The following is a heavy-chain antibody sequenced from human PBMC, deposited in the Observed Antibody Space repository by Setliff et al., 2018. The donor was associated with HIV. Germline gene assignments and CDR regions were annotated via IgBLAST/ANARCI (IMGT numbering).Heavy chain of an antibody. CDR1: GDYFSTDFHY. J-gene: IGHJ5*02. V-gene: IGHV4-39*02. CDR2: IYHDDNT. D-gene: IGHD3-10*01. Sequence: SETLSLTCTVSGDYFSTDFHYWVWIRQPPGKGLEWVGSIYHDDNTYYNPSLKSRVTISADMSKNHFSLRLNSATAADTAVSYCARRNLTSVQTWGQGTLVTVSS. CDR3: ARRNLTSVQT.